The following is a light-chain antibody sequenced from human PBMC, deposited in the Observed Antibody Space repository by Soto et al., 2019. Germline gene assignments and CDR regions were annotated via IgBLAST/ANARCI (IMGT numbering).Light chain of an antibody. Sequence: DIQMTQSRSSLSASVGDRVTITCRASQSIGTYLHWYQQKPGKAPKLLIYAASSLQGGVPSRFSGGGSGTDFTLTITSLQPEDFATYYCQQSYSTPQTFGQGTKVDTK. J-gene: IGKJ1*01. V-gene: IGKV1-39*01. CDR2: AAS. CDR3: QQSYSTPQT. CDR1: QSIGTY.